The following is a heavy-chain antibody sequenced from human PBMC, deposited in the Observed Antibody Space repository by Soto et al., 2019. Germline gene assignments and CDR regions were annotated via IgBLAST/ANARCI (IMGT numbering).Heavy chain of an antibody. D-gene: IGHD2-15*01. V-gene: IGHV3-21*01. Sequence: GGSLRLSCAASGFTFSSYSMNWVRQAPGKGLEWVSSISSSSSYIYYADSVKGRFTISRDNAKNSLYLQMNSLRAEDTAVYYCARDRGYCSGGSCYEPYGMDVWGQGTTVTVSS. CDR1: GFTFSSYS. CDR3: ARDRGYCSGGSCYEPYGMDV. CDR2: ISSSSSYI. J-gene: IGHJ6*02.